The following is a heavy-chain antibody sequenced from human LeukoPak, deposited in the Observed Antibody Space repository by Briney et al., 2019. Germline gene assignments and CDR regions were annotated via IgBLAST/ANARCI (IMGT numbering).Heavy chain of an antibody. CDR3: ARDGGSYSYMDV. CDR2: ISSNGGST. CDR1: GFTFSSYA. J-gene: IGHJ6*03. V-gene: IGHV3-64*01. Sequence: PGGSLRLSCAASGFTFSSYAMHWVRQAPGKGLEYVSAISSNGGSTYYANSVKGRFTISRDNSKNTLYLQMGSLRAEDMAVYYCARDGGSYSYMDVWGKGNTVTVSS. D-gene: IGHD1-26*01.